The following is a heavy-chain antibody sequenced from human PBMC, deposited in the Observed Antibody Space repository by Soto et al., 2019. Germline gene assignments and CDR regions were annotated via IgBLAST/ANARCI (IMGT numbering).Heavy chain of an antibody. J-gene: IGHJ4*02. CDR2: INHSGST. CDR1: GGSFSGYY. V-gene: IGHV4-34*01. Sequence: QVQLQQWGAGLLKPSETLSLTCAVYGGSFSGYYWSWIRQPPGKGLEWIGEINHSGSTNYNPSLKSRVTISVDTSKNQFSLTLSSVTAADTAVYYCARGRVRALDYWGQGTLVTVSS. CDR3: ARGRVRALDY.